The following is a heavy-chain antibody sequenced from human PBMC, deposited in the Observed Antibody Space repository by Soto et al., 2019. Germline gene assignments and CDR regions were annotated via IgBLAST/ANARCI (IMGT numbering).Heavy chain of an antibody. CDR3: ARHELSYNYGMDV. V-gene: IGHV3-7*01. CDR2: IKEDGSDK. CDR1: GFTFNSYW. D-gene: IGHD1-7*01. Sequence: GESLKISCAASGFTFNSYWMSWVRQAPGKGLEWVANIKEDGSDKYYVDSVKGRFTISRDNARNSLYLQMNSLRAEDTAVYYCARHELSYNYGMDVWGQGTTVTVSS. J-gene: IGHJ6*02.